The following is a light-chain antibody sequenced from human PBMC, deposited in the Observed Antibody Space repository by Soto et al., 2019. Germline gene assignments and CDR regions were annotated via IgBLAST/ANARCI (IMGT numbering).Light chain of an antibody. CDR1: QSISSY. J-gene: IGKJ1*01. CDR2: AAS. CDR3: QQSYRTRT. V-gene: IGKV1-39*01. Sequence: DIQMTQSPSSLSASVGDRVTITCRARQSISSYLNWYQQKPGKAHKLLIYAASSLQSGVPTRFSGSGSATDFTLTISSLQPEDFATYCCQQSYRTRTFGQGTKVDIK.